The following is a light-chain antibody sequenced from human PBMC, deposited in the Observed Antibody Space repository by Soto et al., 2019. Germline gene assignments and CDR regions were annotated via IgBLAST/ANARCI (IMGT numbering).Light chain of an antibody. J-gene: IGKJ1*01. CDR1: QNIRSY. V-gene: IGKV1-39*01. CDR3: QESFDPPPT. Sequence: DVQMTQSPSSLSASVGERVTIACRASQNIRSYLSWYQQKPGKAPKLLIFETSTLQSGVPSRFTGAGSGTDFTLTISSLQPEDFATYYCQESFDPPPTFGQGTKVDI. CDR2: ETS.